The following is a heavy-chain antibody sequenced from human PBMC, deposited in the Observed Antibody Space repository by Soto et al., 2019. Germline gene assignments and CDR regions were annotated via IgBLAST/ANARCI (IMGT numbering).Heavy chain of an antibody. Sequence: SETLSLTCAVYGGSFSGYYWSWIRQPPGKGLEWIGEINHSGSTNYNPSLKSRVTISVDTSKNQFSLKLSSVTAADTAVYYCARVDRYCGGDCYSYYYYGMDVWGQGTTLPAS. CDR3: ARVDRYCGGDCYSYYYYGMDV. J-gene: IGHJ6*02. V-gene: IGHV4-34*01. CDR1: GGSFSGYY. D-gene: IGHD2-21*02. CDR2: INHSGST.